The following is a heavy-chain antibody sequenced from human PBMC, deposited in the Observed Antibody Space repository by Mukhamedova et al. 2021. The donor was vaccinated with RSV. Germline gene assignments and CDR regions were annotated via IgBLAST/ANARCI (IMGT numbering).Heavy chain of an antibody. J-gene: IGHJ6*02. CDR3: ARDRITIFGVVIRDYYYYYGMDV. D-gene: IGHD3-3*01. Sequence: QSTWANYNPSLKSRVTISVDTSKNQFSLKLRSVTAADTAVYYCARDRITIFGVVIRDYYYYYGMDVWGQGTTVTVSS. V-gene: IGHV4-34*01. CDR2: QSTWA.